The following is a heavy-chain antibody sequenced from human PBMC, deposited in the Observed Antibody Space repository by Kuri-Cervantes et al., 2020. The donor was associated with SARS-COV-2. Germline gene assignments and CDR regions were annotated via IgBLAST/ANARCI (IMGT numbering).Heavy chain of an antibody. CDR3: AVDLGSVICSSISCPQGWFDP. CDR2: SIPMFGTA. J-gene: IGHJ5*02. D-gene: IGHD2-2*01. V-gene: IGHV1-69*13. CDR1: GYTFTGYY. Sequence: SVKVSCKASGYTFTGYYMHWVRQAPGQGLEWMGRSIPMFGTAQYAQKFQGRVTIIADESTSTAYMELSSLRSEDTAVYYCAVDLGSVICSSISCPQGWFDPWGQGTLVTVSS.